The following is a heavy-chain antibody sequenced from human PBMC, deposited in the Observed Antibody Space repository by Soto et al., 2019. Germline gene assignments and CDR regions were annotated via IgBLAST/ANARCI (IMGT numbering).Heavy chain of an antibody. D-gene: IGHD3-10*01. CDR3: AGDPYYYASDY. CDR1: GFSFSSHY. Sequence: GGCLRLCCVSSGFSFSSHYMTWIRQAPGKGLEWVSYISSGADTIYYSDSVKGRFTVPRDNARNSLYLQMDSLRAEDTAIYYCAGDPYYYASDYWGQGTLVTVSS. J-gene: IGHJ4*02. CDR2: ISSGADTI. V-gene: IGHV3-11*01.